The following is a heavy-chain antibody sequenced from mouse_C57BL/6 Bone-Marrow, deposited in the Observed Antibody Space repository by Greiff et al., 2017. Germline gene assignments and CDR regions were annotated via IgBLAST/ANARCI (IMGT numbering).Heavy chain of an antibody. J-gene: IGHJ4*01. CDR1: GFNIKNTY. Sequence: EVQLQQSVAELVRPGASVKLSCTASGFNIKNTYMHWVKQRPEQGLEWIGRIDPANGNTKYAPKFQGKATITADTSSNTAYRQLSSLTSEDTAIYYCARPSYYYGSSFYYYAMDYWGQGTSVTVSS. V-gene: IGHV14-3*01. D-gene: IGHD1-1*01. CDR3: ARPSYYYGSSFYYYAMDY. CDR2: IDPANGNT.